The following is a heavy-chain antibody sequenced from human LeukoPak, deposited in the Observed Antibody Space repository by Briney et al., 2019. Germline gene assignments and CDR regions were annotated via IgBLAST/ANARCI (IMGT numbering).Heavy chain of an antibody. Sequence: SETLSLTCTVSGVSISSPIYDWGWLRQPPGKGLEWIASSQYGGSIYYNPSLKSRFTISLDTSNTQVSLRLTSVAAAETAIFYCARCPIGSMFDQWGRGPLVTVAS. CDR1: GVSISSPIYD. CDR3: ARCPIGSMFDQ. J-gene: IGHJ4*02. D-gene: IGHD2-15*01. CDR2: SQYGGSI. V-gene: IGHV4-39*01.